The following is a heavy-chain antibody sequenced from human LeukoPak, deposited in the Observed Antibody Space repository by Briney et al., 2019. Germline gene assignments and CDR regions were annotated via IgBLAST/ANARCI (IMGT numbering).Heavy chain of an antibody. V-gene: IGHV4-4*07. Sequence: SETLSLTCTVSGGSISSYYWSWIRQPAGKGLEWIGRIYTSGSTNYNPSLKSRVTMSVDTSKNQFSLKLSSVTAADTAVYYCARAVYGSGSYYPYYMDVWGKGTTVTVSS. CDR3: ARAVYGSGSYYPYYMDV. CDR2: IYTSGST. J-gene: IGHJ6*03. D-gene: IGHD3-10*01. CDR1: GGSISSYY.